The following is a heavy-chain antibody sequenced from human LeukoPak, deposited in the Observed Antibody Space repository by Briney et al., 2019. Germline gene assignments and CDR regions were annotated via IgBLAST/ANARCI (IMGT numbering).Heavy chain of an antibody. CDR2: ISYSGST. CDR3: ARSGGNSGGY. D-gene: IGHD4-23*01. J-gene: IGHJ4*02. CDR1: GGSISSSSYY. V-gene: IGHV4-30-4*02. Sequence: SDTLSLTCTVPGGSISSSSYYWSWIRQSPGKGLEWIGFISYSGSTSYNPSLKSRVTVSVDTSQNQFSLKLDSVTAADTAVYYCARSGGNSGGYWGQGTLVIVSS.